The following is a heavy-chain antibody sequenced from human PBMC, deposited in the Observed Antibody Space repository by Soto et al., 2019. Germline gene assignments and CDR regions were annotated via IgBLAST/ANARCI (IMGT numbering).Heavy chain of an antibody. V-gene: IGHV1-69*01. J-gene: IGHJ4*02. Sequence: QVQLVQSGAEVKKPGSSVKVSCKASGGIFSTYAISWLRQAPGQGLEWMGGIIPIFGTPNYAQRFQGRVTITADESTTTSYMELSRLKSEDTAVYYCARDRDDYGSGNDYNRSDFWGQATLVSVSS. CDR1: GGIFSTYA. CDR3: ARDRDDYGSGNDYNRSDF. CDR2: IIPIFGTP. D-gene: IGHD3-10*01.